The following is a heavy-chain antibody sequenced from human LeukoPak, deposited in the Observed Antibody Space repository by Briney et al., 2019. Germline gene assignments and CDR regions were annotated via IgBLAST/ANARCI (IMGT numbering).Heavy chain of an antibody. V-gene: IGHV4-59*13. CDR1: GGSISSYY. Sequence: SETLSLTCTVSGGSISSYYWSWIRQPPGKGLEWIGYIYYSGSTNYNPSLKSRVTILVDTSKNQFSLKLSSVTAADTAVYYCARDRRYSGISGAFDIWGQGTMVTVSS. D-gene: IGHD1-26*01. J-gene: IGHJ3*02. CDR3: ARDRRYSGISGAFDI. CDR2: IYYSGST.